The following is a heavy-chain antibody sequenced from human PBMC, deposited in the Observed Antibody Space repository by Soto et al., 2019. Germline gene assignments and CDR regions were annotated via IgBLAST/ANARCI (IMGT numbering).Heavy chain of an antibody. CDR3: AGKYGSGLRYNWFDP. V-gene: IGHV4-59*01. D-gene: IGHD3-10*01. J-gene: IGHJ5*02. CDR2: IYYSGST. Sequence: QVQLQESGPGLVKPSETLSLTCTVSGGSISSYYWRWIRQPPGKGLEWIGYIYYSGSTNYNPYLKSRVTISVDTSKNQFSLKLSSVTAADTAVYYCAGKYGSGLRYNWFDPWGQGTLVTVSS. CDR1: GGSISSYY.